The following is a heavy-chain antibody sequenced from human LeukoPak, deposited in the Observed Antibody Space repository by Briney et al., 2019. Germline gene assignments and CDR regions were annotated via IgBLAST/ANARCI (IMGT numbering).Heavy chain of an antibody. D-gene: IGHD4-17*01. J-gene: IGHJ4*02. Sequence: GWSLSLSCAGTGFTVSNSYMSWVRQAPGKGLEWVSMIYFGGSTFYAGSVMRRFTISRDNSKNTLYLQMDSLRAEDTAIYYCTRAALNDYAANWGQGSLVAVSS. V-gene: IGHV3-53*01. CDR1: GFTVSNSY. CDR2: IYFGGST. CDR3: TRAALNDYAAN.